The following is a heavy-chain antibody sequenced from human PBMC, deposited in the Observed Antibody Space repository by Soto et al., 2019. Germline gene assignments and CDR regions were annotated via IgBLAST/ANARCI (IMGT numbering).Heavy chain of an antibody. V-gene: IGHV1-18*01. CDR1: GYTFSSYG. J-gene: IGHJ6*02. CDR3: AREGYYSGSGTYSTPRYYGMDV. Sequence: QVQLVQSGAEVKRAGASVKVSCKASGYTFSSYGLSWVRQAPGQGLEWMGWISDYNGNTHYAQKFQGRVIMTTDTSTRTSYMELRSLISDDTAVYFCAREGYYSGSGTYSTPRYYGMDVLGQGTTVTVSS. CDR2: ISDYNGNT. D-gene: IGHD3-10*01.